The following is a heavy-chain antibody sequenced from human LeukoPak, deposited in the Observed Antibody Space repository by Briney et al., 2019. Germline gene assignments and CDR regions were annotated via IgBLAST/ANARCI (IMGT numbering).Heavy chain of an antibody. Sequence: PSQTLSLTCTVSGGSISSADFYWSWIRQPPGKSLEWIGYIYYRGNTFYNPSLRSRVTILLDTSKSQFSLELSSVTAADTAVYYCAPCIVGAASAYYFDFWGQGTLVTVSS. V-gene: IGHV4-30-4*08. CDR2: IYYRGNT. CDR3: APCIVGAASAYYFDF. D-gene: IGHD1-26*01. CDR1: GGSISSADFY. J-gene: IGHJ4*02.